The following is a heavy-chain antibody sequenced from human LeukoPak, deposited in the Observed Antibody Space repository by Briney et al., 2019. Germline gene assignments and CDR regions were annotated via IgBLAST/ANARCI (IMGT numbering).Heavy chain of an antibody. Sequence: ASVTVSCKASGGTFISYAISWVRQAPGQGLEWVGRIIPIFGTANYAQKFQGRVTITTDESTSTAYMELSSLSSEDTAVYYCALTGGRWLQFDYWGQGTLVTVSS. D-gene: IGHD5-24*01. J-gene: IGHJ4*02. CDR3: ALTGGRWLQFDY. CDR2: IIPIFGTA. CDR1: GGTFISYA. V-gene: IGHV1-69*05.